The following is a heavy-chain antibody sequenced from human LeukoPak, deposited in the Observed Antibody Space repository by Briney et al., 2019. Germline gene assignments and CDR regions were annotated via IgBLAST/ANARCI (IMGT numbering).Heavy chain of an antibody. Sequence: ASVKVSCKASGGTFSSYAISWVRQAPGQGLEWMGGIIPIFGTASYAQKFQSRVTITTDESTSTAYMELSSLRSEDTAVYYCARERETNFDYWGQGTLVTVSS. CDR2: IIPIFGTA. J-gene: IGHJ4*02. CDR1: GGTFSSYA. CDR3: ARERETNFDY. V-gene: IGHV1-69*05. D-gene: IGHD4-11*01.